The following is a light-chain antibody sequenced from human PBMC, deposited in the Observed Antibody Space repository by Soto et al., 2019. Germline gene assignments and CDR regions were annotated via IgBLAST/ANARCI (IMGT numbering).Light chain of an antibody. Sequence: QSALTQPRSVSGSPGQSVTISCTGTSSDVGTYGYVSWYQQHPGKAPKLMTYDVTERPSGVPDRFSGSKSGKTASLTISGLQAEDEADYYCCSYAGSYTWVFGGGTKVTV. CDR3: CSYAGSYTWV. CDR1: SSDVGTYGY. V-gene: IGLV2-11*01. J-gene: IGLJ3*02. CDR2: DVT.